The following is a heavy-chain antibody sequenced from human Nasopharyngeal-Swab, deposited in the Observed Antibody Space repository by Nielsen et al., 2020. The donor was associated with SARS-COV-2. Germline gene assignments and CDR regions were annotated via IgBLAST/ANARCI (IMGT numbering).Heavy chain of an antibody. D-gene: IGHD2-15*01. CDR1: GFTFSSYD. CDR2: IGTAGDT. CDR3: ARERTDCSGGSCYSYGMDV. J-gene: IGHJ6*02. V-gene: IGHV3-13*01. Sequence: GGSLRLSCAASGFTFSSYDMHWVRQAPGKGLEWVSAIGTAGDTYYPGSVKGRFTISRENAKNPLYLQMNSLRAGDTAVYYCARERTDCSGGSCYSYGMDVWGQGTTVTVSS.